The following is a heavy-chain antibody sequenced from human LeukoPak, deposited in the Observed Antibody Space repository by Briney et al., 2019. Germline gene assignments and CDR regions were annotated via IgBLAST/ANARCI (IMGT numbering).Heavy chain of an antibody. Sequence: GGSLRLSCEGSGFSFSKAWMSWARQAPGKGLEWVGRIKSATDGGTTDYAAPVKGRFTITRDDSNNILHLQMSSLKTEDTAVYYCTWPGRTFDYWGQGTLVTVSS. J-gene: IGHJ4*02. CDR3: TWPGRTFDY. D-gene: IGHD3/OR15-3a*01. CDR1: GFSFSKAW. CDR2: IKSATDGGTT. V-gene: IGHV3-15*01.